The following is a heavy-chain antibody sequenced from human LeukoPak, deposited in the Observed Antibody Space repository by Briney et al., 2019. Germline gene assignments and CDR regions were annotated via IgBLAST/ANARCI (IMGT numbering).Heavy chain of an antibody. CDR2: IYYSGST. V-gene: IGHV4-59*01. Sequence: SETLSLTCTVSGGSISSYYWSWIRQPPGKGLEWIGYIYYSGSTNYNPSLKSRVTTSVDTSKNQFSLKLSSVTAADTAVYYCARESEGFTIFGVVSNWFDPWGQGTLVTVSS. D-gene: IGHD3-3*01. CDR3: ARESEGFTIFGVVSNWFDP. J-gene: IGHJ5*02. CDR1: GGSISSYY.